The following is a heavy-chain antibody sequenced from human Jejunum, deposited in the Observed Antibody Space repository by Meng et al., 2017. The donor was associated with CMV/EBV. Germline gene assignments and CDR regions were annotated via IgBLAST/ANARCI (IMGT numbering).Heavy chain of an antibody. CDR3: ARKMGVYYFDY. CDR1: GYTFTRYY. D-gene: IGHD2-8*02. Sequence: VRCGGEVRKPWTSVKVSCKGSGYTFTRYYMPWVGQAPGQGCEWMGIINPSGGRTSYAQKFQGRVTMTRDTSTSTVYMELSRLNFDDTAVYYCARKMGVYYFDYWGQGTLVTVSS. J-gene: IGHJ4*02. V-gene: IGHV1-46*01. CDR2: INPSGGRT.